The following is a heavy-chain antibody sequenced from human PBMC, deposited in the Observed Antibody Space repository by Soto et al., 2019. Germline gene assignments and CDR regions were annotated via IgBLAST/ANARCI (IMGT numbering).Heavy chain of an antibody. CDR3: ARDKTGTNYYPGLDV. V-gene: IGHV1-69*12. Sequence: QVQLVQSGAEVKKPGSSVKVSCKASGGTFNTYAISWVRQAPGQGLEWMGGIIPIFNTPNYAQRFQGRVTITADESTSTAYMELSSLRSEDTALYYCARDKTGTNYYPGLDVWGQGTTVTVSS. J-gene: IGHJ6*02. D-gene: IGHD1-1*01. CDR1: GGTFNTYA. CDR2: IIPIFNTP.